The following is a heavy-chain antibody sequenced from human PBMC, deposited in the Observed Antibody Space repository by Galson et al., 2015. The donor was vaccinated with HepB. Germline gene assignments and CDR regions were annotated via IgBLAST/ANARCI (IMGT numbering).Heavy chain of an antibody. CDR2: ISGSGGAT. CDR1: GFTFSNYA. D-gene: IGHD3-10*01. CDR3: AKAGTSFDY. Sequence: SLRLSCAASGFTFSNYAISWVRQAPGKGLEWVSTISGSGGATYYADSVKGRFTISRDNSKNTLYLQMNTLRAEDTVVYYCAKAGTSFDYWGQGTLVTVSS. V-gene: IGHV3-23*01. J-gene: IGHJ4*02.